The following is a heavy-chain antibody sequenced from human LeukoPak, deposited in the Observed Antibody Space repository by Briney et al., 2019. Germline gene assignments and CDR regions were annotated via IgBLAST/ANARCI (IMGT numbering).Heavy chain of an antibody. D-gene: IGHD3-22*01. V-gene: IGHV1-18*01. J-gene: IGHJ3*02. Sequence: ASVKVSCKASGYTFTSYGISWVRQAPGQGLERMGWISAYNGNTNYAQKLQGRVTMTTDTSTSTAYMELRSLRSDDTAVYYCAREGSYYDSSGYDIWGQGTMVTVSS. CDR3: AREGSYYDSSGYDI. CDR1: GYTFTSYG. CDR2: ISAYNGNT.